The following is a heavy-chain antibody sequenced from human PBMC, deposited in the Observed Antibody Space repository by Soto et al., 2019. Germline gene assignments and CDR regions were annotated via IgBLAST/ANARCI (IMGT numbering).Heavy chain of an antibody. D-gene: IGHD2-15*01. V-gene: IGHV3-23*01. J-gene: IGHJ4*02. Sequence: GGSLRLSSASSGFTCSDYYMSCIRQAPGKGLEWVSSFSGGVDTTYHADSVKGRFTISRDNSKNTLYLQMNSLRVEDTALYFCAKATLRTCSGSRCYPFDSWGQGTLVTVSS. CDR2: FSGGVDTT. CDR1: GFTCSDYY. CDR3: AKATLRTCSGSRCYPFDS.